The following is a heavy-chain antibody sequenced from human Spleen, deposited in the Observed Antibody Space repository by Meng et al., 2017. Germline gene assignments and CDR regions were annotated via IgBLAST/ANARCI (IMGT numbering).Heavy chain of an antibody. Sequence: RRRAADTLKHPETLPLTLSCVGGSFIGYYWRSIRQPPGKGLEWIGEINHRGSTNYTPSLKSLVTISVDTSKNQFSLKLSSVTAADTAVYYCARKGLGLGFDYWGQGTLVTVSS. CDR2: INHRGST. CDR1: GGSFIGYY. D-gene: IGHD6-19*01. V-gene: IGHV4-34*01. J-gene: IGHJ4*02. CDR3: ARKGLGLGFDY.